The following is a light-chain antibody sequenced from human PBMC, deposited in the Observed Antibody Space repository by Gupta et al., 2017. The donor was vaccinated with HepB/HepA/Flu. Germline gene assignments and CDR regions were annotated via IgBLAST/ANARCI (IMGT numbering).Light chain of an antibody. CDR3: FSYTTKITSGVV. CDR2: DVS. Sequence: QSALTQPASVSGSPAQSITISCPGVNRDLGTNNYVSWYQQHPDKAPKLIIYDVSDRHSGGADRCSGSKSGNTAALTIFGLQAGDEADYYCFSYTTKITSGVVFGGGTRLTV. CDR1: NRDLGTNNY. V-gene: IGLV2-14*03. J-gene: IGLJ2*01.